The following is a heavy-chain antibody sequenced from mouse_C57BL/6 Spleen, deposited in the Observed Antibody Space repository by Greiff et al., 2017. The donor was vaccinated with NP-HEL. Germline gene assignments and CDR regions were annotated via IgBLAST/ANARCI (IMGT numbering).Heavy chain of an antibody. D-gene: IGHD2-2*01. CDR3: ARSGLRRWYFDV. CDR1: GYTFTSYW. J-gene: IGHJ1*03. Sequence: QVQLQQSGAELVMPGASVKLSCKASGYTFTSYWMHWVKQRPGQGLEWIGEIDPSASYTNYNQKFKGKSTLTVDKSSSTAYMQLSSLTSEDSAVYYCARSGLRRWYFDVWGTGTTVTVSS. CDR2: IDPSASYT. V-gene: IGHV1-69*01.